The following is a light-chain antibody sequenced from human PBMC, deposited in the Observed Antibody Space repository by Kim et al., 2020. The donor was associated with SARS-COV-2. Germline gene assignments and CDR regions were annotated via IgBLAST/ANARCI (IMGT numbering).Light chain of an antibody. CDR1: SGDVGGFNY. CDR3: TSYSASSTFV. J-gene: IGLJ1*01. Sequence: QSALTQPASVSGSPGQSLTISCTGTSGDVGGFNYVSWYQHHPGKAPKLMIYDVTKRPSGVSNRFSGSKSDNTASLTISGLQAEDEADYYCTSYSASSTFVFGTGTKVTVL. V-gene: IGLV2-14*03. CDR2: DVT.